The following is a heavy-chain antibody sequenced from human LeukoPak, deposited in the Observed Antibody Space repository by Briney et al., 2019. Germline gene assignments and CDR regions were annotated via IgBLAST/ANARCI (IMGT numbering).Heavy chain of an antibody. J-gene: IGHJ4*02. Sequence: SETLSLTCSVSGGSMNSHYWSWIRQPAGKGLEWIGRVYVSGTTNYNPSLKSRVTMSIDTSKNQFSLKLSSVTAADTAVYYCARGGVLTGTVDYWGQGTLVTVSS. V-gene: IGHV4-4*07. CDR2: VYVSGTT. CDR1: GGSMNSHY. CDR3: ARGGVLTGTVDY. D-gene: IGHD1-20*01.